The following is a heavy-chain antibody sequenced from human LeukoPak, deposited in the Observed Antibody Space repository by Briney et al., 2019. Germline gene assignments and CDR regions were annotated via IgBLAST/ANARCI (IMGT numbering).Heavy chain of an antibody. CDR2: IDWDDDK. J-gene: IGHJ4*02. V-gene: IGHV2-70*11. CDR1: GFSLRTRGMC. CDR3: ARTFGDYFDY. Sequence: RESGPALVKPTQTLTLTCTFTGFSLRTRGMCVSWIRQPPGKALEWLARIDWDDDKYYSTSLKTRLTISKDTSKNQVVLTMTNMDPVDTATYYCARTFGDYFDYWGQGTLVTVSS. D-gene: IGHD2/OR15-2a*01.